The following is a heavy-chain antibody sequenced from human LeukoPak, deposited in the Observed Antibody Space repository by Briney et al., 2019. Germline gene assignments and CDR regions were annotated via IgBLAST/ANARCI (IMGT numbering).Heavy chain of an antibody. J-gene: IGHJ4*02. CDR1: GYTFTSYD. CDR3: ARGRRIAAAGTHFDY. Sequence: GASVKVSCTASGYTFTSYDINWVGQATGQGLEWMGWMNPNSGNTGYAQKFQGRVTITRNTSISTAYMELSSLRSEDTAVYYCARGRRIAAAGTHFDYWGQGTLVTVSS. CDR2: MNPNSGNT. D-gene: IGHD6-13*01. V-gene: IGHV1-8*03.